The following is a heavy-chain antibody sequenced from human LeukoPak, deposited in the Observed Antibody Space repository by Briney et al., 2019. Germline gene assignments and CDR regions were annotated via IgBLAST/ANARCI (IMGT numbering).Heavy chain of an antibody. V-gene: IGHV4-59*08. J-gene: IGHJ6*03. CDR3: ASRMTIFGVVNMYYYMDV. Sequence: SETLSLTCTVSGGSISSYYWSWIRQPPGKGLEWIGYIYYSGSTNYNPSLKSRVTISVDTSKNQFSLKLSSVTAADTAVYYCASRMTIFGVVNMYYYMDVWGKGTTVTVSS. D-gene: IGHD3-3*01. CDR2: IYYSGST. CDR1: GGSISSYY.